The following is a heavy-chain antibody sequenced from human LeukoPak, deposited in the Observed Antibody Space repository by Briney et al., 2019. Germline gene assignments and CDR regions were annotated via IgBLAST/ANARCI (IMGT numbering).Heavy chain of an antibody. Sequence: QSGGSLRLSCAASGFTFSSYEMNWVRQAPGKGLEWVSYISSSGSTIYYADSVKGRFTISRDNAKNSLYLQMNSLRAEDTAVYYCARDGSNYVFDYWGQGTLVTVSS. J-gene: IGHJ4*02. V-gene: IGHV3-48*03. CDR1: GFTFSSYE. CDR3: ARDGSNYVFDY. D-gene: IGHD4-11*01. CDR2: ISSSGSTI.